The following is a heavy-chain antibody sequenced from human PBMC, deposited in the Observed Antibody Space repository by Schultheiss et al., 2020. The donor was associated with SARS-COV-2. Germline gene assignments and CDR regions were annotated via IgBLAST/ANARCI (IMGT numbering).Heavy chain of an antibody. Sequence: GESLKISCAVPEFLFRGYWMHWVRQAPGKGLEWVSSISSSSSYIYYADSVKGRFTISRDNAKNSLYLQMNSLRAEDTAVYYCARPNSSWKNYYYYMDVWGKGTTVTVSS. J-gene: IGHJ6*03. D-gene: IGHD6-19*01. CDR1: EFLFRGYW. V-gene: IGHV3-21*01. CDR2: ISSSSSYI. CDR3: ARPNSSWKNYYYYMDV.